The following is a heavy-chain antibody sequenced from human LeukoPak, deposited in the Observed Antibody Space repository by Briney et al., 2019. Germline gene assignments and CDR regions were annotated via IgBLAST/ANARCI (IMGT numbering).Heavy chain of an antibody. D-gene: IGHD1-26*01. CDR3: AGDFGGSYGRYYFDY. CDR1: GFTFSDYY. J-gene: IGHJ4*02. V-gene: IGHV3-11*01. CDR2: ISSSGSTI. Sequence: GGSLRLSCAASGFTFSDYYMSWIRQAPGKGLEWVSYISSSGSTIYYADSVKGRFTISRDNAKNSLYLQMNGLRAEDTAVYYCAGDFGGSYGRYYFDYWGQGTLVTVSS.